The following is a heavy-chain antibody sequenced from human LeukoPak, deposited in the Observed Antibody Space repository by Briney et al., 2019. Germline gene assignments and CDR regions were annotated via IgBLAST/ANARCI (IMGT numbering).Heavy chain of an antibody. Sequence: ESSETLSLTCTVSGGSISSYYWSWIRQPPGKGLEWIGYIYYSGSTNYNPSLKSRLTISADTSKNQFSLRLSSVTAADTAVYYCAREGISGYSYGFFDYWGQGTLVTVSS. D-gene: IGHD5-18*01. CDR2: IYYSGST. V-gene: IGHV4-59*01. J-gene: IGHJ4*02. CDR1: GGSISSYY. CDR3: AREGISGYSYGFFDY.